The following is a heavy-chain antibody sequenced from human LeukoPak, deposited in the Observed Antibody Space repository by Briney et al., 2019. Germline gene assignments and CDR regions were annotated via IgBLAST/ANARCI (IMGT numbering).Heavy chain of an antibody. CDR3: ARVLRYCSGGNCYSGGLGYMDV. CDR1: GYTFTSYY. D-gene: IGHD2-15*01. Sequence: ASVKVSCKASGYTFTSYYMHWVRQAPGQGLEWMGIINPSGGGTSYAQKFQGRVTMTRDMSTSTAYMELSSLRSEDTAVYYWARVLRYCSGGNCYSGGLGYMDVWGKGTTVTISS. J-gene: IGHJ6*03. CDR2: INPSGGGT. V-gene: IGHV1-46*01.